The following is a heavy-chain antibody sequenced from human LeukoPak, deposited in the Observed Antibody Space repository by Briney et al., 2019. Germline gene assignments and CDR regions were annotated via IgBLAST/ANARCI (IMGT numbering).Heavy chain of an antibody. D-gene: IGHD4-17*01. V-gene: IGHV3-23*01. CDR1: GFTFSSYA. CDR2: ITGSGGSA. J-gene: IGHJ5*02. CDR3: AKDVTLTVTTLWFDP. Sequence: GGSLRLSCAASGFTFSSYAMSWVRQAPGKGLEWVSAITGSGGSAYYADSVKGRFTVSRDNSKNTLYLQMNSLRAEDTAVYYCAKDVTLTVTTLWFDPWGQGTLVTVSS.